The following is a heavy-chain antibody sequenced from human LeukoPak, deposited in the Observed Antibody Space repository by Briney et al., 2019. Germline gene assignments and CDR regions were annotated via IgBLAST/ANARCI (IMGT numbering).Heavy chain of an antibody. CDR3: AKGGAGKTLYYFDY. Sequence: QPGRSLRLSCAASGFTFDDYAMHWVRQAPGKGLELVSGISWNSGSIVYADSVKGRFTISRDNAKNSLYLQMNSLRAEDTALYYCAKGGAGKTLYYFDYWGQGTLVTVSS. CDR2: ISWNSGSI. D-gene: IGHD1-26*01. V-gene: IGHV3-9*01. CDR1: GFTFDDYA. J-gene: IGHJ4*02.